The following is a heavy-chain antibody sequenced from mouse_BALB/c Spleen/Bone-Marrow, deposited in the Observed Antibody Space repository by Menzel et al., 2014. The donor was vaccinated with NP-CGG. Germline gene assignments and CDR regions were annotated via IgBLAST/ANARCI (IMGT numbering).Heavy chain of an antibody. J-gene: IGHJ4*01. D-gene: IGHD4-1*01. CDR1: GFNIKDTY. CDR2: IDPANGNT. V-gene: IGHV14-3*02. CDR3: ARWEYYAMDY. Sequence: LKESGAELVKPGASVKLSCTASGFNIKDTYMHWVKQRPEQGLEWIGRIDPANGNTKYDPKFQGKATITADTSSNTAYLQLSNLTSEDTAVYYCARWEYYAMDYWGQGTSVTVSS.